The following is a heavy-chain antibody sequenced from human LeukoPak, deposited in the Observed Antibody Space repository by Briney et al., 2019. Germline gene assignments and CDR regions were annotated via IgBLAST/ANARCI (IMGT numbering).Heavy chain of an antibody. CDR2: ISSSSSYI. V-gene: IGHV3-21*01. CDR3: ARDTTDGDYAGYYYYMDV. D-gene: IGHD4-17*01. Sequence: GGSLRLSCAASGFTFSSYSMNWVRQAPGKGLEWVSSISSSSSYIYYADSVKGRFTISRDNAKNSLYLQMNSLRAEDTAVYYCARDTTDGDYAGYYYYMDVWGKGTTVTVSS. CDR1: GFTFSSYS. J-gene: IGHJ6*03.